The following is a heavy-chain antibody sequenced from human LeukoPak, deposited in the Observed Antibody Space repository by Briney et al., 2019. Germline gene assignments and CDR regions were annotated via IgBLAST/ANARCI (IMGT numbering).Heavy chain of an antibody. CDR3: ARDSGFWTNYYYGMDV. Sequence: PGGSLRLSCAASGFTLSSYWMSWVRQAPGKGLEWVANIKQDGSEKYYVDSVKGRFTISRDNAKNSLYLQMNSLRAEDTAVYYCARDSGFWTNYYYGMDVWGQGTTVTVSS. CDR1: GFTLSSYW. D-gene: IGHD3/OR15-3a*01. CDR2: IKQDGSEK. V-gene: IGHV3-7*03. J-gene: IGHJ6*02.